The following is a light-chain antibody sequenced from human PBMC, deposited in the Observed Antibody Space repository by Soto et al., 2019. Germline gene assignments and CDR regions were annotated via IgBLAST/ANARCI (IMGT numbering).Light chain of an antibody. CDR1: ISDVGFDTL. Sequence: QAVVTQPASVSGSPGQSITISCTGTISDVGFDTLVSWYQQHPGKAPKLMIYEGTKRPSGVSNRFSGSKSGNTASLTISGLQAEDEAEYYCCLSGGSRILKVMFGGGTKLTVL. CDR2: EGT. V-gene: IGLV2-23*03. CDR3: CLSGGSRILKVM. J-gene: IGLJ3*02.